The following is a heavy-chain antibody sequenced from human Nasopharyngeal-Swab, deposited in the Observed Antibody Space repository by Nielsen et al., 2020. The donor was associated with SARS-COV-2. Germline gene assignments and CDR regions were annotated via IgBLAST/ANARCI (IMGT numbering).Heavy chain of an antibody. Sequence: SETLSLTCTVSGGSISSGGYYWSWIRPHPGKGLEWIGYIYYSGSTYYNPSLKSRVTISVDTSKNQFSLKLSSVTAADTAVYYCARVDDILTGYDYWGQGTLVTVSS. V-gene: IGHV4-31*03. CDR1: GGSISSGGYY. CDR3: ARVDDILTGYDY. D-gene: IGHD3-9*01. CDR2: IYYSGST. J-gene: IGHJ4*02.